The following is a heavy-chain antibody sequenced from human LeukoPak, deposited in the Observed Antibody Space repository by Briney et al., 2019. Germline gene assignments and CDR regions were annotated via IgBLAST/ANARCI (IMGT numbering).Heavy chain of an antibody. CDR2: ISGSGGST. CDR1: GFTFSSYG. CDR3: AKDVATVTTIGEFDY. J-gene: IGHJ4*02. V-gene: IGHV3-23*01. D-gene: IGHD4-17*01. Sequence: PGGSLRLSCAASGFTFSSYGMSWVRQAPGKGLEWVSAISGSGGSTYYADSVKGRFTISRDNSKNTLYLQMNSLRAEDTAVYYCAKDVATVTTIGEFDYWGQGTLVTVSS.